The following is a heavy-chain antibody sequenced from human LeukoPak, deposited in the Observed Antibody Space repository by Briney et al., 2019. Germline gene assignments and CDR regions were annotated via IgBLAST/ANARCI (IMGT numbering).Heavy chain of an antibody. D-gene: IGHD6-19*01. CDR2: VYYNGRT. Sequence: TSEALSLTCTVSGDSVNSFYYWGWLRQPPGKGLEWIASVYYNGRTYTNPSLNSRVTTSVDTSKNHLSLRLDSVSAADTAVYYCARQGSSGWSHFDHWGQGTLVTVSS. V-gene: IGHV4-38-2*02. J-gene: IGHJ4*02. CDR3: ARQGSSGWSHFDH. CDR1: GDSVNSFYY.